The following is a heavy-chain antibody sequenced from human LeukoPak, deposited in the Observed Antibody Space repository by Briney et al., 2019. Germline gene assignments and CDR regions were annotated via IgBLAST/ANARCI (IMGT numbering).Heavy chain of an antibody. V-gene: IGHV3-48*03. D-gene: IGHD2-8*01. J-gene: IGHJ4*02. CDR3: ARVSMVYADPGDYEDY. CDR1: GFTFSSYE. CDR2: ISSSGSTI. Sequence: GGSLRLSCAASGFTFSSYEMNWTRQAPGKGLEWVSYISSSGSTIYYADSVKGRFTISRDNAKNSLYLQMNTLRAEDTAVYYCARVSMVYADPGDYEDYWGQGTLVTVSS.